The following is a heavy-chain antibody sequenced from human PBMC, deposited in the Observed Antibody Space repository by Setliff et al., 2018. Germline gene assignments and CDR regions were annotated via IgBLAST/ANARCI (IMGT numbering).Heavy chain of an antibody. D-gene: IGHD5-18*01. V-gene: IGHV3-21*01. CDR1: GFTFSSYS. Sequence: PGGSLRLSCAASGFTFSSYSMNWVRQAPGKGLEWVSSISSSSSYIYYADSVKGRFTISRDNAKNSLYLQMNSLRGEDTAVYYCARDSVYSHAPYYYYYYGMDVWGQGTTVTVSS. CDR3: ARDSVYSHAPYYYYYYGMDV. J-gene: IGHJ6*02. CDR2: ISSSSSYI.